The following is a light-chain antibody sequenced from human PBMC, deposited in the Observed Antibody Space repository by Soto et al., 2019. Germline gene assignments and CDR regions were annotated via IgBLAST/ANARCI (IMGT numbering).Light chain of an antibody. V-gene: IGKV3-15*01. CDR3: QESNNWPWT. CDR2: DAS. J-gene: IGKJ1*01. CDR1: QSVSSK. Sequence: EIVMTQSPATLSVSPGERATLSCRASQSVSSKLAWYQQKPGQAPRLLIYDASTRATGIPARFSGNGSGTEFTLSISSLQSKDFAVYYCQESNNWPWTFGQGTNVEIK.